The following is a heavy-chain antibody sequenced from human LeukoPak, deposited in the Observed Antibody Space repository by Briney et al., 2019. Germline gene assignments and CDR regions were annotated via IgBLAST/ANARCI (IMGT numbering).Heavy chain of an antibody. J-gene: IGHJ4*02. V-gene: IGHV4-39*01. D-gene: IGHD6-19*01. CDR3: ASGKRYSSGWYDYYFDY. Sequence: SETLSLTCTVSGGSISISSYYWGWIRQPPGEGLEWIGSIYYSGSTYYNPSLKSRVTISVDTSKNQFSLKLSSVTAADTALFYCASGKRYSSGWYDYYFDYWGQGTLVTVSS. CDR1: GGSISISSYY. CDR2: IYYSGST.